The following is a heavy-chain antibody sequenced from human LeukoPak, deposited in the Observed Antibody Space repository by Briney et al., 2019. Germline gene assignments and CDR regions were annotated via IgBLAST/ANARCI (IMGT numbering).Heavy chain of an antibody. CDR2: ISSSGSTI. J-gene: IGHJ4*02. D-gene: IGHD3-16*01. CDR3: ATQGMYDYVWGRLDY. Sequence: GGSLRLSCAASGFTFSSYEMNWVRQAPGKGLEWVSYISSSGSTIYYADSVKGRFTISRDNAKNSLYLQMNSLRAEDTAVYYCATQGMYDYVWGRLDYWGQGTLVTVSS. CDR1: GFTFSSYE. V-gene: IGHV3-48*03.